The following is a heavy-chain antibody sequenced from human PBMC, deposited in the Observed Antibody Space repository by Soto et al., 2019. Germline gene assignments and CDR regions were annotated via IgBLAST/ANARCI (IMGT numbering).Heavy chain of an antibody. J-gene: IGHJ4*02. CDR3: ARDLSRYFDWLLPHEGY. CDR2: ISSSSSTI. CDR1: GFTFSSYS. Sequence: QLGGSLRLSCAASGFTFSSYSMNWVRQAPGKGLEWVSYISSSSSTIYYADSVKGRFTISRDNAKNSLYLQMNSLRDEDTAVYYCARDLSRYFDWLLPHEGYWGQGTLVTVSS. V-gene: IGHV3-48*02. D-gene: IGHD3-9*01.